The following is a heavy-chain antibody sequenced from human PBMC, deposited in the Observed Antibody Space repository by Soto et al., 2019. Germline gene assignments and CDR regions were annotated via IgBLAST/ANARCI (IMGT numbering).Heavy chain of an antibody. D-gene: IGHD6-6*01. J-gene: IGHJ6*02. CDR1: GDSVSSNSAA. V-gene: IGHV6-1*01. CDR3: ARIDVAYSSSSHYYYGMDV. Sequence: SQTLSLTCVISGDSVSSNSAAWNWIRQSPSRGLEWLGRTYYRSKWYNDYAVSVKSRITINPDTSKNQFSLQLNSVTPEDTAVYYCARIDVAYSSSSHYYYGMDVWGQGTTVTVSS. CDR2: TYYRSKWYN.